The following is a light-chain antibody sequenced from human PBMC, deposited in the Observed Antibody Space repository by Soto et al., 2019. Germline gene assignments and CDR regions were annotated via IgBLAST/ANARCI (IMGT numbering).Light chain of an antibody. CDR2: DGT. J-gene: IGLJ1*01. V-gene: IGLV2-14*02. Sequence: QSALTQPASVSGSPGQSITISCSNVGTYGVVSWYQQHPGKVPKLMIYDGTQRPSAVSDRFSGSKSANTASLTISGLQAEDEADYYCSSYTSSSTRVFGTGTKLTVL. CDR3: SSYTSSSTRV. CDR1: NVGTYGV.